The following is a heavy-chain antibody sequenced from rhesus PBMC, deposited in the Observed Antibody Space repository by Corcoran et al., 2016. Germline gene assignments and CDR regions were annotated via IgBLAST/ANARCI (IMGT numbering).Heavy chain of an antibody. CDR2: IYGSSGGT. V-gene: IGHV4-147*01. D-gene: IGHD6-25*01. Sequence: QVQLQESGPGLVKPSETLSLTCAVSGYSISSNYWSWIRQPPGKGLEWIGYIYGSSGGTSYNPPLKGRVTISTETSKNQFSLRLISVTAADTAVYYCVRDKAAGRDGGQGVLVTVSS. J-gene: IGHJ4*01. CDR1: GYSISSNY. CDR3: VRDKAAGRD.